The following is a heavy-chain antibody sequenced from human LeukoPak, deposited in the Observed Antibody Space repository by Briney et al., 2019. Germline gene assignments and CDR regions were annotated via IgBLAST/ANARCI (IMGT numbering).Heavy chain of an antibody. CDR1: GFTFSSFG. CDR2: ISYDGSSK. J-gene: IGHJ4*02. D-gene: IGHD6-13*01. V-gene: IGHV3-30*03. CDR3: ASPAVYSSSWYYFDY. Sequence: GGSLRLSCAASGFTFSSFGMHWVRQAPGKGLEWVAVISYDGSSKYYADSVKGRFTISRDNSKNTLYLQMNSLRAEDTAVYYCASPAVYSSSWYYFDYWGQGTLVAVSS.